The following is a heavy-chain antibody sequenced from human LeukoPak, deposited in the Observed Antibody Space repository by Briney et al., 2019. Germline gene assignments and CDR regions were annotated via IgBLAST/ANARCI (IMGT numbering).Heavy chain of an antibody. V-gene: IGHV3-30*18. CDR3: AKGGRYNWNDGSFDY. Sequence: GGSLRLSRAASGFTFSSYGMHWVRQAPGKGLEWVAVISYDGSNKYYADSVKGRFTISRDNSKNTLYLQMNSLRAEDTAVYYWAKGGRYNWNDGSFDYWGQGTLVTVSS. CDR2: ISYDGSNK. CDR1: GFTFSSYG. J-gene: IGHJ4*02. D-gene: IGHD1-1*01.